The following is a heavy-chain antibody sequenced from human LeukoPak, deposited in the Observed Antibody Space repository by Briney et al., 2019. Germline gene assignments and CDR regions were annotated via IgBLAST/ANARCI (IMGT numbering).Heavy chain of an antibody. CDR2: ISWNSGSI. CDR3: AKRMHYDILTGYFDY. Sequence: GGSLRLSCAASGFTFSSYAMHWVRQAPGKGLEWVSGISWNSGSIGYADSVKGRFTISRDNAKNSLYLQMNSLRAEDTALYYCAKRMHYDILTGYFDYWGQGTLVTVSS. CDR1: GFTFSSYA. V-gene: IGHV3-9*01. J-gene: IGHJ4*02. D-gene: IGHD3-9*01.